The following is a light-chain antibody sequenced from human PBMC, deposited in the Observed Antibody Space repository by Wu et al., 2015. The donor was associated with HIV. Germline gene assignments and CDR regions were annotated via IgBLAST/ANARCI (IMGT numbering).Light chain of an antibody. Sequence: IVLTQSPATLSLSPGERATPSCRASQSVSSYLAWYQQKPGQAPRLLIYDASNRATGIPARFRGSGSGTDFTLTISSLEPEDFAVYYCQQRSNWSLTFGGGTKVEIK. J-gene: IGKJ4*01. CDR1: QSVSSY. CDR3: QQRSNWSLT. V-gene: IGKV3-11*01. CDR2: DAS.